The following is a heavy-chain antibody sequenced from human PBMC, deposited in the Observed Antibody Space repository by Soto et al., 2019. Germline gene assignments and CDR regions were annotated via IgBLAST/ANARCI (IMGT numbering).Heavy chain of an antibody. Sequence: GGSLRLSCAASGFTFSSYAMHWVRQAPGKGLEWVAVISYDGSNKYYADSVKGRFTISRDNSKNTLYLQMNSLRAEDTAVYYCARVRGYCSSTSCRGYYGMDVWGQGTTVTVSS. D-gene: IGHD2-2*01. CDR2: ISYDGSNK. V-gene: IGHV3-30*04. J-gene: IGHJ6*02. CDR1: GFTFSSYA. CDR3: ARVRGYCSSTSCRGYYGMDV.